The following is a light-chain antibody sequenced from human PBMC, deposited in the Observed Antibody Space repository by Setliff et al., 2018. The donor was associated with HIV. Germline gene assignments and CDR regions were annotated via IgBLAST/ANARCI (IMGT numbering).Light chain of an antibody. Sequence: QSALAQPASVSGSPGQSITIYCTGTSSDVGGYNYVSWYQQHPGKAPKLRIYEVSNRPSGVSNRFSGSKSGNTASLTISGLQAEDEADYYCSSYTSSSTPYVFGTGTKVTVL. CDR2: EVS. J-gene: IGLJ1*01. CDR1: SSDVGGYNY. CDR3: SSYTSSSTPYV. V-gene: IGLV2-14*01.